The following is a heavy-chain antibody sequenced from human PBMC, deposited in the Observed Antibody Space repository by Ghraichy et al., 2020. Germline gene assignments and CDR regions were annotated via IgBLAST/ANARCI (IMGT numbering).Heavy chain of an antibody. CDR2: IFYNGNV. CDR1: GGSISSNDDY. D-gene: IGHD3-16*01. CDR3: ARHHWRGNDAFDI. V-gene: IGHV4-39*01. Sequence: SETRSLTCTVSGGSISSNDDYWGWIRQPPGKGLEWIGSIFYNGNVYYNPSLKSRVTISVDTSKNQFSLKLSSVTAADTAVYYCARHHWRGNDAFDIWGQGTLVTVSS. J-gene: IGHJ3*02.